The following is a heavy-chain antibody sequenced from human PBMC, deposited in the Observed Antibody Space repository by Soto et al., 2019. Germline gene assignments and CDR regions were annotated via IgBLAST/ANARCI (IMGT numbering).Heavy chain of an antibody. CDR1: GFTVSNNY. J-gene: IGHJ6*02. V-gene: IGHV3-53*01. D-gene: IGHD4-4*01. Sequence: GGSLRLSCAASGFTVSNNYMSWVRQTPGKGLEWDSFIYCGGSTYYADSVKGRFTISRDNSKNTLYLQMNSLRAEDTAVYYCARASTVTNYYYYGMDVWGQGTTVTVSS. CDR3: ARASTVTNYYYYGMDV. CDR2: IYCGGST.